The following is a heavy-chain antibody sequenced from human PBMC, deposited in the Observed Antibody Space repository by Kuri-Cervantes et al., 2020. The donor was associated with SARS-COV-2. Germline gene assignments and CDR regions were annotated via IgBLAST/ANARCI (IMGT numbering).Heavy chain of an antibody. V-gene: IGHV3-23*01. CDR2: ISDSGDST. CDR3: AKDQLEQWLVYYYYMDV. CDR1: GFTFSSYA. Sequence: GGSLRLSCAASGFTFSSYAMSWVRQAPGQGLEWVSGISDSGDSTNYADSLKGRFTISRDNSKNTVYLEMDSLRADDTAVYYCAKDQLEQWLVYYYYMDVWVKGPRSPSP. D-gene: IGHD6-19*01. J-gene: IGHJ6*03.